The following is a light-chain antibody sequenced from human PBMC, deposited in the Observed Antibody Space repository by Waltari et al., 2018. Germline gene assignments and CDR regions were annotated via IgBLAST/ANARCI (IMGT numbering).Light chain of an antibody. CDR1: QSISTY. J-gene: IGKJ1*01. Sequence: DIQMTQSPSTLSESVGDRVTITCRASQSISTYLAGYQQKPGKAPKLLIYKASTLEGGVPSRFSGSGSGTEFTLTINSLQAEDFATYYCQQYNSYRTFGQGTKVEVK. CDR3: QQYNSYRT. CDR2: KAS. V-gene: IGKV1-5*03.